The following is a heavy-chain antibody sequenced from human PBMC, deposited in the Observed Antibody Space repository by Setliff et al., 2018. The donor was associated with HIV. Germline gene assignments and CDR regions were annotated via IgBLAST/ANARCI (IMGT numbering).Heavy chain of an antibody. V-gene: IGHV4-4*07. CDR1: GGSISSYY. CDR2: IYTSGST. Sequence: PSETLSLTCTVSGGSISSYYWSWIRQPAGKGLEWIGRIYTSGSTNYNPSLKSRVTMSVDTSKNQFSLKLSSVTAADTAVYYCARDRALRFSQSPSLHYFDVWGQGILVTVSS. J-gene: IGHJ4*01. CDR3: ARDRALRFSQSPSLHYFDV.